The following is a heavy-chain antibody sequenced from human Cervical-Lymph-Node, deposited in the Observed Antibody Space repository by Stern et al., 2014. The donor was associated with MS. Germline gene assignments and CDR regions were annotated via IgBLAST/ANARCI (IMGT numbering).Heavy chain of an antibody. CDR2: IWYDGSNT. J-gene: IGHJ4*02. V-gene: IGHV3-33*01. CDR3: ASAYSSSHYYFDY. D-gene: IGHD6-13*01. Sequence: VQLVESGGGVVQPGRSLRLSCAASGFSFSRYAMHWVRQAPGKGMGWVALIWYDGSNTYYADSVTGRFTISRDNFKNTLYLQMNSLRAEDTAVYYCASAYSSSHYYFDYWGQGTLVTVSS. CDR1: GFSFSRYA.